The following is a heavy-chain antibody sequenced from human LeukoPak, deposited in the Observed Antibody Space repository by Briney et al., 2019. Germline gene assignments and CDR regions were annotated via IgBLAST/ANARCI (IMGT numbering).Heavy chain of an antibody. J-gene: IGHJ3*02. CDR2: IYYSGST. V-gene: IGHV4-59*08. CDR1: GGSISSYY. D-gene: IGHD6-13*01. Sequence: SETLSLTCTVSGGSISSYYWSWIRQPPGKGLEWIGYIYYSGSTNYNPSLKSRVTISVDTSKNQFSLKLSSVTAADTAVYYCARHGYSSSHGAFDIWGQGTMVTVSS. CDR3: ARHGYSSSHGAFDI.